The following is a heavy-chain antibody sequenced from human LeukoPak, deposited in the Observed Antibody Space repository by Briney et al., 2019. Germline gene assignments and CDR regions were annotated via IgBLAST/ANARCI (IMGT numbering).Heavy chain of an antibody. J-gene: IGHJ4*02. CDR3: ARSYGSGSFYYFDY. D-gene: IGHD3-10*01. Sequence: PSETLSLTCTVSGGSISSYNCSWIRQPPAKGLEWIGYIYYSGSTNYNHSHKSRVSISVNTSKNQFSLKLSSVTAADTAVYYCARSYGSGSFYYFDYWGQGTLVIVSA. V-gene: IGHV4-59*01. CDR1: GGSISSYN. CDR2: IYYSGST.